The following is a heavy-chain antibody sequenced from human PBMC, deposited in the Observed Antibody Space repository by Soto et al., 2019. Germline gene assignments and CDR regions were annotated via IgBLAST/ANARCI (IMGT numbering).Heavy chain of an antibody. J-gene: IGHJ4*02. Sequence: QVQLQQWGAGLLKPSETLSLTCAVYGGSFSGYYWSWIRQPPGKGLEWIGEINHSGSTNYNPSLKSRVTISGDTSKNQFSLKLSSVTAAATAVYYCAREARGVAARLGLYYFDYWGQGTLVTVSS. D-gene: IGHD6-6*01. V-gene: IGHV4-34*01. CDR3: AREARGVAARLGLYYFDY. CDR1: GGSFSGYY. CDR2: INHSGST.